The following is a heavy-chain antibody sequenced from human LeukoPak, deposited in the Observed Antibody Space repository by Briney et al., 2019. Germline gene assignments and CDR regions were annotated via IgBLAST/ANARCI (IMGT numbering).Heavy chain of an antibody. CDR2: IYYSGST. CDR1: GGSISSGDYY. CDR3: ARLRSSGYFDYFDY. V-gene: IGHV4-30-4*08. J-gene: IGHJ4*02. Sequence: SQTLSLTCTVSGGSISSGDYYWSWIRQPPGKGLEWFGYIYYSGSTYYNPSLKSRVTISVDTSKNQFSLKLSSVTAADTAVYYCARLRSSGYFDYFDYWGQGTLVTVSS. D-gene: IGHD3-22*01.